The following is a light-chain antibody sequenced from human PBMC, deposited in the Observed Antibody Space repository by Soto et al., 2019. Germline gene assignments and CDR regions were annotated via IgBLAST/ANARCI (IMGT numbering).Light chain of an antibody. CDR1: NIGSET. V-gene: IGLV3-21*02. CDR3: QVWDIRSDHVV. CDR2: DDS. Sequence: SYELTQPPSVSVAPGQTARITCGGNNIGSETVHWYHQKPGQAPVLVIFDDSDRPSGIPERFSGSNSGNIATLTISRVEAGDEADYYIQVWDIRSDHVVFGGGTKLTVL. J-gene: IGLJ2*01.